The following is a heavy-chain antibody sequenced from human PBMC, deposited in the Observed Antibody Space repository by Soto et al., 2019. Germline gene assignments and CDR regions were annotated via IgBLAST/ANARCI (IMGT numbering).Heavy chain of an antibody. D-gene: IGHD6-13*01. CDR1: GFTFSSYG. CDR2: IWYDGSNK. CDR3: ARDSAESWVLFDY. Sequence: PGGSLRLSCAASGFTFSSYGMHWVRQAPGKGLEWVAVIWYDGSNKYYADSVKGRFTISRDNSKNTLYLQMNSLRAEDTAVYYCARDSAESWVLFDYWGQGTLVTVSS. J-gene: IGHJ4*02. V-gene: IGHV3-33*01.